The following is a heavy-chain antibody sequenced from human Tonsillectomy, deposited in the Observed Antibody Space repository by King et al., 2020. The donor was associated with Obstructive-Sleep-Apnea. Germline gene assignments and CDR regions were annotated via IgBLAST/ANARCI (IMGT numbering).Heavy chain of an antibody. J-gene: IGHJ4*02. Sequence: GQLVQSGGRVVQPGRSLRLSCAASGFTFSSYAMHWVRQAPGKGLEWVAVISYDETNKFYADSVKGRFTISRDNSNNTLYLQMNSLRADDTAVYYCARVALLLRSFDWSNGGYFDYWGQGTLVTVSS. CDR2: ISYDETNK. V-gene: IGHV3-30*01. D-gene: IGHD3-9*01. CDR3: ARVALLLRSFDWSNGGYFDY. CDR1: GFTFSSYA.